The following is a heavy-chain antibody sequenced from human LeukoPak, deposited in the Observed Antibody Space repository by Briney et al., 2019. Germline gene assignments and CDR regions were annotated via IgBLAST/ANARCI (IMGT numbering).Heavy chain of an antibody. J-gene: IGHJ6*02. CDR1: GFTFGDYA. D-gene: IGHD5-18*01. CDR2: IRSKAYGGTT. V-gene: IGHV3-49*03. CDR3: TRDPRIQLWFYYGMDV. Sequence: LSGGSLRLSCTASGFTFGDYAMSWFRQAPGKGLEWVGFIRSKAYGGTTEYAASVKGRFTISRDDSKSIAYLQMNSLKTEDTAVYYCTRDPRIQLWFYYGMDVWGQGTTVTVSS.